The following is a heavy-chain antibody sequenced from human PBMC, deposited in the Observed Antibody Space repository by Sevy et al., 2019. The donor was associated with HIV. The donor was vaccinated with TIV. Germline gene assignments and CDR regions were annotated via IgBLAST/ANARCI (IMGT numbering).Heavy chain of an antibody. CDR1: GFNFSGST. Sequence: GGSLRLSCAASGFNFSGSTMYWVRQASGKGLEWVGRIRRKVNIYATAYAASVKGRFTISRDDSKNTAYLQMNGLKTEETAMYYCSSQRSIAVAGDYFDYWGQGTLVTVSS. CDR2: IRRKVNIYAT. D-gene: IGHD6-19*01. CDR3: SSQRSIAVAGDYFDY. J-gene: IGHJ4*02. V-gene: IGHV3-73*01.